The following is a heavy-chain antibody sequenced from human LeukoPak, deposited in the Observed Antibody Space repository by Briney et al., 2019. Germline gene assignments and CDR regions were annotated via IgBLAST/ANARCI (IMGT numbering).Heavy chain of an antibody. V-gene: IGHV4-59*08. Sequence: PSETLSLTCTVSGGSISSYYWSWIRQPPGKGLEWIGYIYYSGSTNYNPSLKSRVTISVDTSKNQFSLKLSSVTAADTAVYYCARAAPANMTTVTPASYYYYGMDVWGQGTTVTVSS. CDR1: GGSISSYY. J-gene: IGHJ6*02. D-gene: IGHD4-17*01. CDR2: IYYSGST. CDR3: ARAAPANMTTVTPASYYYYGMDV.